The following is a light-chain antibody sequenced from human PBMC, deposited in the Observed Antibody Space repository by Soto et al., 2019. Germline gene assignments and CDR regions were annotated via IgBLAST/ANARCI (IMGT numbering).Light chain of an antibody. J-gene: IGKJ1*01. CDR1: QSVSSIY. Sequence: EIVLTQSPGTLSLSPGERATLSCRASQSVSSIYLAWYQQKPGQAPRLLIYGASSRATGIPDRFSGSGSGTDFTLTISRLEPEDFAVYYCHQYDSWTFGQGTKVDIK. CDR3: HQYDSWT. V-gene: IGKV3-20*01. CDR2: GAS.